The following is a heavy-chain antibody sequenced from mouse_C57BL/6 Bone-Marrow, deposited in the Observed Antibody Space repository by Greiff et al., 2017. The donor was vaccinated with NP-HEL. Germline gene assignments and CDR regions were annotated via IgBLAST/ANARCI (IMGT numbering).Heavy chain of an antibody. V-gene: IGHV1-50*01. CDR1: GYTFTSYW. J-gene: IGHJ4*01. Sequence: QVHVKQPGAELVKPGASVKLSCKASGYTFTSYWMQWVKQRPGQGLEWIGEIDPSDSYTNYNQKFKGKATLTVDTSSSTAYMQLSSLTSEDSAVYYCARSILRGDWGQGTSVTVSS. D-gene: IGHD1-1*01. CDR3: ARSILRGD. CDR2: IDPSDSYT.